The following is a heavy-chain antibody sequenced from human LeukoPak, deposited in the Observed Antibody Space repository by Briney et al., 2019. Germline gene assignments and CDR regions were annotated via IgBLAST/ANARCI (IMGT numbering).Heavy chain of an antibody. CDR2: IRGGDT. J-gene: IGHJ3*02. CDR1: GFTFSSYT. CDR3: ARDRSIPYDAFDI. Sequence: GGSLRLSCAASGFTFSSYTMNWVRQAPGKGLEWVSGIRGGDTYYASSVKGRFTISKDNSRNTLYLQINSLRAEDTAVYYCARDRSIPYDAFDIWGQGTMVTVSS. D-gene: IGHD2-2*02. V-gene: IGHV3-23*01.